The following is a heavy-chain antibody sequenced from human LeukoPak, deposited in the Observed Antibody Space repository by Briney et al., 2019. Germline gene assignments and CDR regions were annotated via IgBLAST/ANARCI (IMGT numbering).Heavy chain of an antibody. J-gene: IGHJ4*02. V-gene: IGHV3-74*01. CDR2: ITGDGSIT. Sequence: GGSLRLSCAASGFTFSAYWMHWVRQGPGKGLLWVSHITGDGSITNYADSVKGRFTISRDNAKNTLYLQLNSLRPEDSAVYYCARSGDGDFDSWGQGALVTVSS. D-gene: IGHD1-26*01. CDR1: GFTFSAYW. CDR3: ARSGDGDFDS.